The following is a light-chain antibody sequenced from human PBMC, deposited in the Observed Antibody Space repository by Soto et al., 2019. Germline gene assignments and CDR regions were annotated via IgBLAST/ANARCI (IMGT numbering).Light chain of an antibody. CDR2: EVS. CDR3: SSYAGSNNYV. V-gene: IGLV2-8*01. J-gene: IGLJ2*01. CDR1: SSDVGGYNY. Sequence: QSVLTQPPSASGSPGQSVTISCTGTSSDVGGYNYVSWYQQNPGKAPKLKIYEVSKRPSGVPDRFSGSKSGNTASLTVSGLQAEDEAEYYCSSYAGSNNYVFGGGTKLTAL.